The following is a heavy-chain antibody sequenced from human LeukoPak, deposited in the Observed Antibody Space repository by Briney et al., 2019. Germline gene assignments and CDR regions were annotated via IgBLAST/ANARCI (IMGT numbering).Heavy chain of an antibody. D-gene: IGHD4-23*01. Sequence: MASETLSLTCTVSGGSISSYYWSWIRQPAGKGLEWIGRIYTSGSTNYNPSLKSRVTMSVDTSKNQFSLKLSSVTAADTAVYYCARDRWYSADYHYYMDVWGKGTTVTVSS. CDR2: IYTSGST. J-gene: IGHJ6*03. CDR3: ARDRWYSADYHYYMDV. V-gene: IGHV4-4*07. CDR1: GGSISSYY.